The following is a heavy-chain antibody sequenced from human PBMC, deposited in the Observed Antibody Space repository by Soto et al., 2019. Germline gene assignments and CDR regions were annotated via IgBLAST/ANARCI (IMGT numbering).Heavy chain of an antibody. CDR2: IYYSVVT. CDR3: AWTLYNFYCLDV. CDR1: GGSISSNTYN. J-gene: IGHJ6*02. V-gene: IGHV4-30-4*02. Sequence: SETLSLTCTVSGGSISSNTYNGSWIRHPPGKGLEWIGYIYYSVVTYYNPSLQSRVTISVNTSKNPFSLKLTPVTAADAAFYFCAWTLYNFYCLDVWGQGTKVTVSS.